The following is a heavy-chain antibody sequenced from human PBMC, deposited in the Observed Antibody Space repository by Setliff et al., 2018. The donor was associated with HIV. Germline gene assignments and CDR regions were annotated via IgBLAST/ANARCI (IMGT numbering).Heavy chain of an antibody. D-gene: IGHD6-13*01. CDR2: IYTSGTT. J-gene: IGHJ4*02. V-gene: IGHV4-4*09. CDR3: AREGYSSSWYPGRASGNPRNFDY. CDR1: SASISNYH. Sequence: SETLSLTCAVSSASISNYHWSWIRQTPGKGLEWIGSIYTSGTTNYNPSLEGRITTSVDLSKNHFSLNLHSVTAADTAVYYCAREGYSSSWYPGRASGNPRNFDYWGQGTLVTVSS.